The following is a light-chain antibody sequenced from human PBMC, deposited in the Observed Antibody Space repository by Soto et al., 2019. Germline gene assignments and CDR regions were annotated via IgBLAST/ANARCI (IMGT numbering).Light chain of an antibody. Sequence: DIQITHSPSSLSASVGDRVTITCRASQSISSCLNWYQQKPGKAPNLLIYAASSLQSGVPSRFSGSGSGTDFTLTISSLQPEDFATCYCQQSYSTPRTLGQGTKVDIK. CDR2: AAS. CDR1: QSISSC. V-gene: IGKV1-39*01. CDR3: QQSYSTPRT. J-gene: IGKJ1*01.